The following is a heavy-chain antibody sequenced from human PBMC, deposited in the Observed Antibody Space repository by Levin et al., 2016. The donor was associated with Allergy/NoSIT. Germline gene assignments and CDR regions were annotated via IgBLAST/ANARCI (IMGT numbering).Heavy chain of an antibody. Sequence: WIRQPPGKGLEWVSVFYTGGSAYYVDSVKGRFSISRDDSKNTLYLQMNSLRAEDTAVYYCVRQSGTYYSHFDSWGQGTLVTVSS. CDR3: VRQSGTYYSHFDS. J-gene: IGHJ4*02. V-gene: IGHV3-53*01. CDR2: FYTGGSA. D-gene: IGHD1-26*01.